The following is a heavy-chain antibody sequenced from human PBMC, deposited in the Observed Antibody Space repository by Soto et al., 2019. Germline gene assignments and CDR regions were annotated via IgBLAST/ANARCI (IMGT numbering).Heavy chain of an antibody. CDR2: IKSRTDDGTT. V-gene: IGHV3-15*01. Sequence: GGSLRLSCAASGITFSNAWMTWVRQAPGKGLEWVGRIKSRTDDGTTDYATPVKGRFTISRDDSKNTLYLQMNSLKTEDTAVYYCTTVGYSNYYYYYYMDVWGKGTTVTVSS. CDR1: GITFSNAW. J-gene: IGHJ6*03. D-gene: IGHD1-26*01. CDR3: TTVGYSNYYYYYYMDV.